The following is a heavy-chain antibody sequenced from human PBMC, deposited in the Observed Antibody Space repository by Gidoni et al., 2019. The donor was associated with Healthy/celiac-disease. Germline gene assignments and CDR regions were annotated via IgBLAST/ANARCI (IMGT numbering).Heavy chain of an antibody. CDR3: ARPPSHGYKNRGAFDI. V-gene: IGHV1-69*01. J-gene: IGHJ3*02. Sequence: QVQLVQSGAEVKQPGSSVKVSCKASGGTFSSYAISWVRQAPGQGLEWMGGIIPIFGTANYAQKFQGRVTITADESTSTAYMELSSLRSEDTAVYYCARPPSHGYKNRGAFDIWGQGTMVTVSS. CDR2: IIPIFGTA. CDR1: GGTFSSYA. D-gene: IGHD5-12*01.